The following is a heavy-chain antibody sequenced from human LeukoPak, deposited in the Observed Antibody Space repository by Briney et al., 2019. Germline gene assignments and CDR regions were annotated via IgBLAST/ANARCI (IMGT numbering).Heavy chain of an antibody. V-gene: IGHV1-2*02. Sequence: ASVKVSCKASGYTFTGYYMHWVRQAPGQGLEWMGWINPNSGGTNYAQRFQGRVNMTRDTSVNTAYMELTSLRSDDTAVYYCARDQYQLLDLWGQGTTVTVSS. CDR3: ARDQYQLLDL. D-gene: IGHD2-2*01. CDR2: INPNSGGT. CDR1: GYTFTGYY. J-gene: IGHJ6*02.